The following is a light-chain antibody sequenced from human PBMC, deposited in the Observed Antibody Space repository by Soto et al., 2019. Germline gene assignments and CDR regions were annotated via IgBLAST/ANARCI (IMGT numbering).Light chain of an antibody. Sequence: DIQMTQSPSTLSAYVGDRVTITCRASQSISSWLAWYQQKPGKAPKLLIHEASRLESGVPSRFSGSESGTEFTLTISGVHAEDSGTYYCQQYTNFPLTFGGGTKVEIK. V-gene: IGKV1-5*01. J-gene: IGKJ4*02. CDR3: QQYTNFPLT. CDR2: EAS. CDR1: QSISSW.